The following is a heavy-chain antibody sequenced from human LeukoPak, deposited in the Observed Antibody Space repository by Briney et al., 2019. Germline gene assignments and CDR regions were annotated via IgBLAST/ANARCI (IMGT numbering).Heavy chain of an antibody. Sequence: SETLSLTCTVSGGSISSSSYYWGWIRQPPGKGLEWIGSIYYTQTTHYSPSLESRGTISEDTSKNQSSLKLSSVPAADTAVYYCAREGGVTTVIDYWGQGTLVAVSS. CDR2: IYYTQTT. D-gene: IGHD4-11*01. CDR1: GGSISSSSYY. CDR3: AREGGVTTVIDY. J-gene: IGHJ4*02. V-gene: IGHV4-39*07.